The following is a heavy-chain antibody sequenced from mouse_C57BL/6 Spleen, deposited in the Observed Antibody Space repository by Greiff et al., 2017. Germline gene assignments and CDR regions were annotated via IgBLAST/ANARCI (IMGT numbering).Heavy chain of an antibody. Sequence: EVQLQQSGPELVKPGASVKISCKASGYTFTDYNMDWVKQSHGKSLEWIGDINPNNGGTNYNQKFKGKATLTVDKSSSTAYMELRSLTSEDTAVYYCARATYDAYFDYWGQGTTLTVSS. V-gene: IGHV1-18*01. CDR1: GYTFTDYN. CDR2: INPNNGGT. J-gene: IGHJ2*01. CDR3: ARATYDAYFDY. D-gene: IGHD2-12*01.